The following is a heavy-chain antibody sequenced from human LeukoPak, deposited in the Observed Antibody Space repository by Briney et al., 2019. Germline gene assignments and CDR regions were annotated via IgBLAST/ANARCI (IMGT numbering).Heavy chain of an antibody. CDR1: GYTFTGYY. D-gene: IGHD3-3*01. Sequence: ASVKVSCKASGYTFTGYYMHWVRQAPGQGLEWMGWINPNSGGTNYAQKFQGRVTMNRDTSISTAYMELSRLRSDDTAVYYCARDPLPFWSGYSLDYWGQGTLVTVSS. CDR2: INPNSGGT. J-gene: IGHJ4*02. CDR3: ARDPLPFWSGYSLDY. V-gene: IGHV1-2*02.